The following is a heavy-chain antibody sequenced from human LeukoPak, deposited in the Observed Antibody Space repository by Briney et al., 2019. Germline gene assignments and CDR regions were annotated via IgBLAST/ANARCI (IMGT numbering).Heavy chain of an antibody. V-gene: IGHV3-23*01. Sequence: GGSLRLSCAASGFTFSSYAMRWVRQAAGKGLEWVSAISGSGGNTYYADSVQGPFTISRDKSKDTLYLQVNSLRAENTAVYFCAKDYRSAIAAPGQQYNWFDSWGQGTLVTVSS. CDR3: AKDYRSAIAAPGQQYNWFDS. CDR1: GFTFSSYA. CDR2: ISGSGGNT. D-gene: IGHD6-13*01. J-gene: IGHJ5*01.